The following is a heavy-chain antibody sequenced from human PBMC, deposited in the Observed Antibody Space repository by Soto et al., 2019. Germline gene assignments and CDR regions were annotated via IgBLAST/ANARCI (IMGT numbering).Heavy chain of an antibody. D-gene: IGHD3-3*01. V-gene: IGHV4-39*01. CDR1: GGSISSSSYY. CDR3: AKTPYDFWSGSFDY. J-gene: IGHJ4*02. CDR2: IYYSGST. Sequence: ETLSLTCTVSGGSISSSSYYWGWIRQPPGKGLEWIGSIYYSGSTYYNPSLKSRVTISVDTSKNQFSLKLSSVTAADTAVYYCAKTPYDFWSGSFDYWGQGTLVTV.